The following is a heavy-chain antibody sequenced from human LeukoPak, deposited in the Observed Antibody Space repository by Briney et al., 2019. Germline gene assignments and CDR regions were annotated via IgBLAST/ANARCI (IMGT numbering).Heavy chain of an antibody. Sequence: SETLSLTCSVYGGSISSSTYYWGWIRQTPGKGLEWIGSIFYSGSTYYNPSLKSRVTISVDTSKNQFSLKLSSVTAADTAVYYCARRLDYSKSLDYWGQGTLVTVSS. CDR1: GGSISSSTYY. J-gene: IGHJ4*02. D-gene: IGHD4-11*01. CDR3: ARRLDYSKSLDY. V-gene: IGHV4-39*01. CDR2: IFYSGST.